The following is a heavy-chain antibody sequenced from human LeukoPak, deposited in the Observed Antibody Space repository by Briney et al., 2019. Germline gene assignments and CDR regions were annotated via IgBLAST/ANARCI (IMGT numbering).Heavy chain of an antibody. CDR3: TTVLFGELLLGYYYYYMDV. J-gene: IGHJ6*03. CDR1: GFTFSSYG. CDR2: ISGSGGST. V-gene: IGHV3-23*01. D-gene: IGHD3-10*02. Sequence: GGSLRLSCAASGFTFSSYGMSWVRQAPGKGLEWVSAISGSGGSTYYADSVKGRFTISRDNSKNTLYLQMNSLKTEDTAVYYCTTVLFGELLLGYYYYYMDVWGKGTTVTVSS.